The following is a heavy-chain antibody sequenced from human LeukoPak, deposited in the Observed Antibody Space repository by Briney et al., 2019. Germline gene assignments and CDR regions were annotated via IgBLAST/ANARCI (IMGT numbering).Heavy chain of an antibody. Sequence: GGSLRLSCAASGFTFSGYEMNWVRQAPGKGLEWVSYISRSGTIISYADSVRGRLTISRDNAKNSLYLQMNSLRAEDTAVYYCAKASEYYGSGSYPIGGFYWGQGTLVTVSS. V-gene: IGHV3-48*03. CDR2: ISRSGTII. CDR3: AKASEYYGSGSYPIGGFY. D-gene: IGHD3-10*01. J-gene: IGHJ4*02. CDR1: GFTFSGYE.